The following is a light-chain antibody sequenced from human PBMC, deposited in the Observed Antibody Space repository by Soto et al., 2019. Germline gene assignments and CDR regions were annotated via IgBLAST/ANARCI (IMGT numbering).Light chain of an antibody. CDR1: HDISTF. CDR2: EAS. V-gene: IGKV1-9*01. CDR3: QQLYTFPFT. Sequence: DIQLTQSPSLLSTSIGDRVTITCRASHDISTFLAWYQQKAGYAHKLLIYEASTLQRGVPSRFSGSGSGTEFTLTISGLLPEDFAAYHCQQLYTFPFTFGQGTRLEIK. J-gene: IGKJ5*01.